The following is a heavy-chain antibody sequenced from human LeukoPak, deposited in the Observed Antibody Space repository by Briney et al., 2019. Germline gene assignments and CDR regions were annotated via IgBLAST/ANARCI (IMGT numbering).Heavy chain of an antibody. CDR1: GFTFSSYW. CDR2: IKQDGSEK. J-gene: IGHJ4*02. Sequence: QPGGSLRLSCAASGFTFSSYWMSWVRQAPGKGLEWVANIKQDGSEKYYVDSVKGRFTISRDNAKNSLYLQMNSLRAEDTAVYYCARVEGYDFWSGYFPIYYFDYWGQGTLVTVSS. V-gene: IGHV3-7*01. CDR3: ARVEGYDFWSGYFPIYYFDY. D-gene: IGHD3-3*01.